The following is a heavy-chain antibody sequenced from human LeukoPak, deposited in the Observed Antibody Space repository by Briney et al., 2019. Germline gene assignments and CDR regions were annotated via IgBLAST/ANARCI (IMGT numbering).Heavy chain of an antibody. CDR3: ARARTTVTTPPHIDY. CDR1: GGSFSGYY. D-gene: IGHD4-17*01. CDR2: INHSGST. V-gene: IGHV4-34*01. Sequence: SETLSLTCAVYGGSFSGYYWSWIRQPPGKGLEWIGEINHSGSTNYNPSLKSRVTISVDTSKNQFSLKLSPVTAADTAVYYCARARTTVTTPPHIDYWGQGTLVTVSS. J-gene: IGHJ4*02.